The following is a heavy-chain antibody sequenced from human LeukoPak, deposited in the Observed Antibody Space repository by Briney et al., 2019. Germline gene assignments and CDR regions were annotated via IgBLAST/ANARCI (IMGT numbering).Heavy chain of an antibody. Sequence: SETLSLTCTVSGGSISSYYWSWIRQPPGKGLEWIGEINHSGSTNYNPSLKSRVTISVDTSKNQFSLKLSSVTAADTAVYYCARHVRWEFLYWGQGTLVTVSS. CDR3: ARHVRWEFLY. D-gene: IGHD1-26*01. CDR2: INHSGST. V-gene: IGHV4-59*08. J-gene: IGHJ4*02. CDR1: GGSISSYY.